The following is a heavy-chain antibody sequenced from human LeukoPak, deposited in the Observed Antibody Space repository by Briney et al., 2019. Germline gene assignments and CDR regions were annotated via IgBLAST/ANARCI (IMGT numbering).Heavy chain of an antibody. CDR2: GDYSGGA. Sequence: SETLSLTCTVSGDSFSSVTDYWAWIRQPPGKGLEWIASGDYSGGAYYNPSLESRVAISADMSKNQFSLKLTSVTAADTAVYYCARHMSVSYDAFDLWGRGTTVTVSS. D-gene: IGHD3-10*01. V-gene: IGHV4-39*01. J-gene: IGHJ3*01. CDR3: ARHMSVSYDAFDL. CDR1: GDSFSSVTDY.